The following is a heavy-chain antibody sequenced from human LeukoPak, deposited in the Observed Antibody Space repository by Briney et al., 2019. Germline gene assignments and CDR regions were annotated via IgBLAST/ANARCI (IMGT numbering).Heavy chain of an antibody. D-gene: IGHD3-3*01. CDR3: AKAGHDFWSGSHWFDP. Sequence: ASVKVSCKASGYTFTSHDINWVRQATGQGLEWMGWMNPNSGNTGYAQKFQGRVTITRNTSISTAYMELSSLRPEDTAVYYCAKAGHDFWSGSHWFDPWGQGTLVTVSS. CDR2: MNPNSGNT. V-gene: IGHV1-8*03. CDR1: GYTFTSHD. J-gene: IGHJ5*02.